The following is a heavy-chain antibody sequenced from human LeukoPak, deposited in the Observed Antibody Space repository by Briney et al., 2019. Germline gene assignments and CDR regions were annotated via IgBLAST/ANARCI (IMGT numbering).Heavy chain of an antibody. D-gene: IGHD4-23*01. CDR1: GFTFSSYE. CDR3: ARDRTSSKGNGYYYYYYMDV. J-gene: IGHJ6*03. V-gene: IGHV3-48*03. CDR2: ISSSGSTI. Sequence: PGGSLRLSCAASGFTFSSYEMNWVSQAPGKGLEWVSYISSSGSTIYYADSVKGRFTISRDNAKNSLYLQMNSLRAEDTAVYYCARDRTSSKGNGYYYYYYMDVWGKGTTVTVSS.